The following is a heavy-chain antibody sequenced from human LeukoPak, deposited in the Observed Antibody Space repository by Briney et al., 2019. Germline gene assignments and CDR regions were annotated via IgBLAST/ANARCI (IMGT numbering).Heavy chain of an antibody. V-gene: IGHV3-11*01. Sequence: GGSLRLSCAASGFTFNDYYMSWIRQAPGKGLEWLSYINIGGTNTHYADSVKGRFTISRDNAKKSLYLEMNNLRAEDTAIYYCATDGAGFDTWGQGVLVTVSS. CDR2: INIGGTNT. CDR1: GFTFNDYY. J-gene: IGHJ5*02. CDR3: ATDGAGFDT.